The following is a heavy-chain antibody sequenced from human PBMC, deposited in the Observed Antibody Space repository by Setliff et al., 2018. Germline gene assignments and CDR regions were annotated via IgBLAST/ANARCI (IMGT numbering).Heavy chain of an antibody. V-gene: IGHV3-23*03. CDR3: VGSGTCSY. CDR1: GLTFSSDA. CDR2: ISSDSGSI. Sequence: GGSLRLSCAASGLTFSSDAMTWVRQTPGKGLEWVSVISSDSGSIYYADSVKGRFTISRDNAKNSLSLQMNSLRAEDTAGYYCVGSGTCSYWGQGTLVTVSS. J-gene: IGHJ4*02. D-gene: IGHD3-10*01.